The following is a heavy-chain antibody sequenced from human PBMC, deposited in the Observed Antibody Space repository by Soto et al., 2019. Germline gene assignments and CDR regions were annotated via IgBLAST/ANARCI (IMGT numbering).Heavy chain of an antibody. CDR1: GFTFSSYA. Sequence: GESLRLSCAASGFTFSSYAMHWVRQAPGKGLEWVAVISYDGSNKYYADSVKGRFTISRDNSKNTLYLQMNSLRAEDTAVYYCARSIEISYRIAVAGFNGMDVWGQGTTVTVSS. V-gene: IGHV3-30-3*01. CDR2: ISYDGSNK. J-gene: IGHJ6*02. CDR3: ARSIEISYRIAVAGFNGMDV. D-gene: IGHD6-19*01.